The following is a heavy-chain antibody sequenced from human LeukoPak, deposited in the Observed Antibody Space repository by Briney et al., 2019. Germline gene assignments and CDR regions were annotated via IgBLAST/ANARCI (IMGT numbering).Heavy chain of an antibody. CDR3: ARNDDSSGSI. D-gene: IGHD3-22*01. J-gene: IGHJ3*02. CDR2: IYYSGST. V-gene: IGHV4-59*01. Sequence: SETLSLTCTVSGGSISSYYWSWIRQPPGKGLEWIGYIYYSGSTNYNPSLKSRVTISVDTSKNQFSLKLSSVTAADTAVYYCARNDDSSGSIWGQGTMVTVSS. CDR1: GGSISSYY.